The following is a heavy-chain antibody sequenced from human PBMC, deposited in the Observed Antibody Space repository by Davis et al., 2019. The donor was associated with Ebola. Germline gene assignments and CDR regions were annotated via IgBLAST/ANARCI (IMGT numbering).Heavy chain of an antibody. CDR3: ARDTDIVVVPTFPSAESGYGMDV. V-gene: IGHV3-23*01. Sequence: GESLKISCAASGFTFSSYAMSWVRQAPGKGLEWVSAISGSGGSTYYADSVKGRFTISRDNSKNTLYLQMNSLRAEDTAVYYCARDTDIVVVPTFPSAESGYGMDVWGQGTTVTVSS. J-gene: IGHJ6*02. CDR1: GFTFSSYA. D-gene: IGHD2-2*01. CDR2: ISGSGGST.